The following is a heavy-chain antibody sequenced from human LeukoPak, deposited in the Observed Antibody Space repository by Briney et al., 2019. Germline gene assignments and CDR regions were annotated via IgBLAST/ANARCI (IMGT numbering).Heavy chain of an antibody. J-gene: IGHJ5*02. CDR3: AKDPLSYSSSWYAFDP. CDR1: GFTFSIYG. CDR2: IRYDGSNK. D-gene: IGHD6-13*01. Sequence: GGSLRLSCAAPGFTFSIYGMHWVRQAPGKGLEWVAFIRYDGSNKYYADSVKGRFTISRDNSKNTLYLQMNSLRAEDTAVYYCAKDPLSYSSSWYAFDPWGQGTLVTVSS. V-gene: IGHV3-30*02.